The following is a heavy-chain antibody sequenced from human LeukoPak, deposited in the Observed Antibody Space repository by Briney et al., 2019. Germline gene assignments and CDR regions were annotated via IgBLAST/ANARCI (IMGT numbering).Heavy chain of an antibody. CDR2: INPSGGST. CDR3: ARRSGSGYSNDY. J-gene: IGHJ4*02. Sequence: ASVKVSCKASGYTFTNHYMHWVRQAPGQGLEWMGIINPSGGSTSYAQKFQGRVTMTRDMSTSTVYMELSSLRSEDTAVYYCARRSGSGYSNDYWGQGTLVTVSS. CDR1: GYTFTNHY. V-gene: IGHV1-46*01. D-gene: IGHD3-22*01.